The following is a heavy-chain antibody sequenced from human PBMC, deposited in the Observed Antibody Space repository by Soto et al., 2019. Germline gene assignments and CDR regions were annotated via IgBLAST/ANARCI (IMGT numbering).Heavy chain of an antibody. CDR3: ARDPVITIFGVVIIMEERSHYMDV. CDR1: GFTFSSYS. J-gene: IGHJ6*03. V-gene: IGHV3-48*01. Sequence: PGGSLRLSCAASGFTFSSYSMNWVRQAPGKGLEWVSYISSSSSTIYYADSVKGRFTISRDNAKNSLYLQMNSLRAEDTAVYYCARDPVITIFGVVIIMEERSHYMDVWGKGTTVTVSS. D-gene: IGHD3-3*01. CDR2: ISSSSSTI.